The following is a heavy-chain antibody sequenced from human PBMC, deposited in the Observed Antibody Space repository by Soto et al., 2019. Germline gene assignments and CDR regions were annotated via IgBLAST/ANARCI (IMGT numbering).Heavy chain of an antibody. D-gene: IGHD2-15*01. Sequence: GASVKVSCKVSGYTLTELSMHWVRQAPGKGLGRMGGFDPEDGETIYAQKFQGRVTMTEDTSTDTAYMELSSLRSEDTAVYYCATLFLLRSGYCSGGSCRANYYGMDVWGQGTTVTVSS. CDR3: ATLFLLRSGYCSGGSCRANYYGMDV. CDR1: GYTLTELS. J-gene: IGHJ6*02. CDR2: FDPEDGET. V-gene: IGHV1-24*01.